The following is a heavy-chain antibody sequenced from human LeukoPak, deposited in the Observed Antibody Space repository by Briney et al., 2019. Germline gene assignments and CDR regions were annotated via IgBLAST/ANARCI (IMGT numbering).Heavy chain of an antibody. V-gene: IGHV3-23*01. J-gene: IGHJ4*02. CDR1: GFTFSSYA. CDR2: ISGSGGST. D-gene: IGHD2-2*01. CDR3: AKLPAASFDY. Sequence: GGSLRLSCAASGFTFSSYAMSWVRQAAGKGLEWVSAISGSGGSTYYADSVKGRFTISRDNSKNTLYLQMNSLRADDTAVYYCAKLPAASFDYWGQGTLFTVSS.